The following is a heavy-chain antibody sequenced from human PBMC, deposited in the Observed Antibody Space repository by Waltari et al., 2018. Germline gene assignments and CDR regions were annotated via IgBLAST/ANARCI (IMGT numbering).Heavy chain of an antibody. V-gene: IGHV3-23*03. J-gene: IGHJ3*02. CDR2: IYSGGSST. D-gene: IGHD6-19*01. CDR1: GFTFSSYA. Sequence: EVQLLESGGGLVQPGGSLRLSCAASGFTFSSYAMSWVRQAPGKGLEWVSVIYSGGSSTYYADSVKGRFTISRDNSKNTLYLQMNSLRAEDTAVYYCAKRFLAVAVEGAFDIWGQGTMVTVSS. CDR3: AKRFLAVAVEGAFDI.